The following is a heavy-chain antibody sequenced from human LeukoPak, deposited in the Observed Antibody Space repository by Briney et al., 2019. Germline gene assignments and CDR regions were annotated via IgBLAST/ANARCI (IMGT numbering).Heavy chain of an antibody. V-gene: IGHV1-2*02. CDR2: INPNSGGT. CDR3: ARDLGAFDFGEIGY. Sequence: ASVKVSCKASGYTFTSYGISWVRQAPGQGLEWMGWINPNSGGTNYAQKFQGRVTMTRDTSISTAYMELSRLRSDDTAVYYCARDLGAFDFGEIGYWGQGTLVTVSS. D-gene: IGHD3-3*01. CDR1: GYTFTSYG. J-gene: IGHJ4*02.